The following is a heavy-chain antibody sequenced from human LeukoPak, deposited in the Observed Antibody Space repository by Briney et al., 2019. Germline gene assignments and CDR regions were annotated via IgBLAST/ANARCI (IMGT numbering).Heavy chain of an antibody. V-gene: IGHV4-59*08. CDR3: ARGYSSSWYYFDN. CDR1: GXSISNYY. Sequence: SETLSLTCTVPGXSISNYYWSWIRQPPGKGLEWIGYVHYSGSTNYSPSLKSRATISVDTSRSQFSLKLSSVTAADTAVYYCARGYSSSWYYFDNWGQGTLVTVSS. CDR2: VHYSGST. J-gene: IGHJ4*02. D-gene: IGHD6-13*01.